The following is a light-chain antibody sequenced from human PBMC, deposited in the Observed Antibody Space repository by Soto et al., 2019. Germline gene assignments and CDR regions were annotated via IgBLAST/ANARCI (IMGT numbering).Light chain of an antibody. CDR2: AAS. CDR1: QSISSY. V-gene: IGKV1-39*01. CDR3: QQSYSTPRT. J-gene: IGKJ1*01. Sequence: DIQMTQSPSSLSASVGDRVTITCRASQSISSYLNWYQQKPGKAPKLLIYAASSLPSGAPSRFSGSGSGTDFTLTISSLQPEDFATYYCQQSYSTPRTFGQGTKVDIK.